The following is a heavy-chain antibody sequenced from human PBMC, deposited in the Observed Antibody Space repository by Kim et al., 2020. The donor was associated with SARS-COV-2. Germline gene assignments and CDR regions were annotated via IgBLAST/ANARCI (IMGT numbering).Heavy chain of an antibody. CDR2: ISSSSSTI. Sequence: GGSLRLSCAASGFTFSSYSMNWVRQAPGKGLEWVSYISSSSSTIYYADSVKGRFTISRDNAKNSLYLQMNSLRDEDTAVYYCASQEISECGGDCYSRAFDIWGQGTMVTVSS. CDR3: ASQEISECGGDCYSRAFDI. V-gene: IGHV3-48*02. J-gene: IGHJ3*02. D-gene: IGHD2-21*01. CDR1: GFTFSSYS.